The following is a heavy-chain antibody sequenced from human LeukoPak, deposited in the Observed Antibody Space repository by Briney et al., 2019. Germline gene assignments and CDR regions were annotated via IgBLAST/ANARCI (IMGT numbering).Heavy chain of an antibody. J-gene: IGHJ4*02. CDR1: GYTFTGYN. D-gene: IGHD6-6*01. CDR2: VDPNTGDT. Sequence: GASVKVSCKTSGYTFTGYNMHWVRQAPGQGLEWMGSVDPNTGDTNYPQNFQGRVTMTRDTSISTAYMELSSLRYDDTAVYYCARGGWGSSPYFYYWGQGTLVTVSS. V-gene: IGHV1-2*02. CDR3: ARGGWGSSPYFYY.